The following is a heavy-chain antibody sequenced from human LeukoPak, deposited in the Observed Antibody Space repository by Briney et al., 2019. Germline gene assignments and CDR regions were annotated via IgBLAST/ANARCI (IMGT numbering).Heavy chain of an antibody. CDR3: ARDPTGLFPIYFDY. J-gene: IGHJ4*02. CDR1: GFIVSHNY. D-gene: IGHD3-9*01. Sequence: GGSLRLSCAASGFIVSHNYMTWVRQAPGKGLEWISVIYIDSTTYYADSVKGRFTISRDNAKNSLYLQMNSLRAEDTAVYYCARDPTGLFPIYFDYWGQGTLVTVSS. V-gene: IGHV3-53*01. CDR2: IYIDSTT.